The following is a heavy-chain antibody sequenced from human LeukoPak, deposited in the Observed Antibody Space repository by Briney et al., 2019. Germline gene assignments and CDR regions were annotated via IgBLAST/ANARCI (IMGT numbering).Heavy chain of an antibody. CDR3: AGTYYYDSSGYSAFDI. V-gene: IGHV3-53*01. J-gene: IGHJ3*02. CDR2: IYSGGST. CDR1: GFTVSSNY. D-gene: IGHD3-22*01. Sequence: GGSLRLSCAAPGFTVSSNYMSWVRQAPGKGLEWVSVIYSGGSTYYADSVKGRFTISRDNSKNTLYLQMNSLRAEDTAVYYCAGTYYYDSSGYSAFDIWGQGTMVTVSS.